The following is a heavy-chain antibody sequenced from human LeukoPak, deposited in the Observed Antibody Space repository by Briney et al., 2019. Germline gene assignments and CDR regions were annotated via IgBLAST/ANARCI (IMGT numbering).Heavy chain of an antibody. D-gene: IGHD6-6*01. Sequence: SQTLSLTCAISGDSVSSNSAAWNWIRQSPSRGLEWLGRTYYRSKWYNDYAVSVKSRITINPGTSKNQFSLQLNSVTPEDTAVYYCAREFEYSSSSRNWLDPWGQGTLVTVSS. V-gene: IGHV6-1*01. J-gene: IGHJ5*02. CDR3: AREFEYSSSSRNWLDP. CDR1: GDSVSSNSAA. CDR2: TYYRSKWYN.